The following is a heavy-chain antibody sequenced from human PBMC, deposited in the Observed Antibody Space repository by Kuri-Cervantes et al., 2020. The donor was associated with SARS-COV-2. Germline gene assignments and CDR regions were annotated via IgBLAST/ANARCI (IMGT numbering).Heavy chain of an antibody. CDR1: GFTFDDYA. V-gene: IGHV3-43D*03. CDR3: ARAYGDYVFREGLDS. D-gene: IGHD4-17*01. J-gene: IGHJ4*02. Sequence: GESLKISCTASGFTFDDYAMHWVRQAPGKGLEWVSLISWDGGSTYYADSVKGRFTISRDNSKNSLYLQMNSLRVEDTALYYCARAYGDYVFREGLDSWGQGTLVTVSS. CDR2: ISWDGGST.